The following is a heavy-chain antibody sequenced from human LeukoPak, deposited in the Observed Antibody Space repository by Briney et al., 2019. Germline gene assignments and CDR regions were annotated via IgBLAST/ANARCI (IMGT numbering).Heavy chain of an antibody. Sequence: GASVKVSCKASGYTFTGYYMHWVRQAPGQGLEWMGWINPNSGGTNYAQKFQGRVTMTRDTSISTAYMELSRLRSDDTAVYYCARDSCSGGSCYSPDAFDIWGKGTMVTVSS. V-gene: IGHV1-2*02. J-gene: IGHJ3*02. D-gene: IGHD2-15*01. CDR2: INPNSGGT. CDR1: GYTFTGYY. CDR3: ARDSCSGGSCYSPDAFDI.